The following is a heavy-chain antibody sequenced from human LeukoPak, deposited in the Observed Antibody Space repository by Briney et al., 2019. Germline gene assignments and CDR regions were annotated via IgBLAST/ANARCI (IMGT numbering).Heavy chain of an antibody. J-gene: IGHJ5*02. Sequence: GGSLRLSCAASGFTFSSYGMHWVRQAPGKGLEWVAVISYDGSNKYYADSVKGRFTISRDNSKNTLFLQMNDLRIDDTAVYYCAKGDSSGNWFDAWGQGTLVSVSS. CDR1: GFTFSSYG. CDR3: AKGDSSGNWFDA. D-gene: IGHD6-19*01. CDR2: ISYDGSNK. V-gene: IGHV3-30*18.